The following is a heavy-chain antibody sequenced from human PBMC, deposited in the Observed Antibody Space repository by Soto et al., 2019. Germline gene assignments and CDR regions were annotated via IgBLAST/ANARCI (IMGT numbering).Heavy chain of an antibody. V-gene: IGHV3-23*01. D-gene: IGHD6-19*01. CDR1: GFTFSTYA. CDR3: AKREEWGSGRYYYYYYMDV. Sequence: GSLRLSCAASGFTFSTYAMNWVRQAPGKGLEWVSAISGSGDSTYYADSVKGRFTISRDNSKNTLYLQMNSLRAEDTAVYYCAKREEWGSGRYYYYYYMDVWGKGTTVTVS. CDR2: ISGSGDST. J-gene: IGHJ6*03.